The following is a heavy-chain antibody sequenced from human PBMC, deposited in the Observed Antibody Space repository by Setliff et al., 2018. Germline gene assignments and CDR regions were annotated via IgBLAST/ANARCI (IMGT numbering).Heavy chain of an antibody. V-gene: IGHV4-34*01. Sequence: SETLSLTCAVYGGSFSGYYWGWIRQPPGKGLEWIGSIYHSGSTNYNPSLKSRVTISVDKSKNQFSLKLSSVTAADTAVYYCARVVLGYYYYYYMDVWGKGTTVTVSS. CDR3: ARVVLGYYYYYYMDV. J-gene: IGHJ6*03. CDR2: IYHSGST. CDR1: GGSFSGYY.